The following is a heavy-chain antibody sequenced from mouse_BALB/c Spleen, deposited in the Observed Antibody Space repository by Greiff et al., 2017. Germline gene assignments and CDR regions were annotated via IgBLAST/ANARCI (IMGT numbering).Heavy chain of an antibody. V-gene: IGHV14-4*02. CDR2: IDPENGDT. CDR3: NAIYYGYAMDY. J-gene: IGHJ4*01. CDR1: GFNIKDYY. Sequence: EVQLQQSGAELVRSGASVKLSCTASGFNIKDYYMHWVKQRPEQGLEWIGWIDPENGDTEYAPKFQGKATMTADTSSNTAYLQLSSLTSEDTAVYYCNAIYYGYAMDYWGQGTSVTVSS. D-gene: IGHD2-1*01.